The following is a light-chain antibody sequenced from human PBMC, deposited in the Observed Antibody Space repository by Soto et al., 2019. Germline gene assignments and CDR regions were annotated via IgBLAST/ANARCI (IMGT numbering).Light chain of an antibody. CDR1: SSDVGGYNY. CDR2: DVS. Sequence: QSALTQPASVSGSPGQSITISCTGTSSDVGGYNYVSWYQQHPGKAPKLVIYDVSNWPSGVSNCFSGSKSGNTASLTISGLHAEDEADYYCSSYTSRSTVVFGGGTKVTVL. J-gene: IGLJ2*01. CDR3: SSYTSRSTVV. V-gene: IGLV2-14*01.